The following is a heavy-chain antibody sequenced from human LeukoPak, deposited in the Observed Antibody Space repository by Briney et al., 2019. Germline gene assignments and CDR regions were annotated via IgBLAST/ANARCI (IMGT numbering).Heavy chain of an antibody. D-gene: IGHD5-12*01. CDR2: INWNGGST. CDR3: ARERTLVATIPPREKKKNYYMDV. CDR1: GFTFDDYG. V-gene: IGHV3-20*04. Sequence: GGSLRLSCAASGFTFDDYGMSWVRQAPGKGLEWVSGINWNGGSTVYADSVKGRFTISRDNAKNSLYLQMNSLRAEDTAVYYCARERTLVATIPPREKKKNYYMDVWGKGTTVTVSS. J-gene: IGHJ6*03.